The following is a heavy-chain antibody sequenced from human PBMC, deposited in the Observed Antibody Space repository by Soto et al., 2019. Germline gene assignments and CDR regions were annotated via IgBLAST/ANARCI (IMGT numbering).Heavy chain of an antibody. D-gene: IGHD3-3*01. CDR1: GGSISSGGYS. J-gene: IGHJ4*02. CDR2: IYHSGST. V-gene: IGHV4-30-2*01. Sequence: SETLSLTCAVSGGSISSGGYSWSWIRQPPGKGLEWIGYIYHSGSTYYNPSLKSRVTISVDRSKNQFSLKLSSVTAADTAVYYCARLGYYDFWSGYSTGGFDYWGQGTLVTVSS. CDR3: ARLGYYDFWSGYSTGGFDY.